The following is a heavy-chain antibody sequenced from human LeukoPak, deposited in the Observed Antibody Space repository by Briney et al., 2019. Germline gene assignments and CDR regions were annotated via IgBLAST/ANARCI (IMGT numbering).Heavy chain of an antibody. CDR1: GGSFSGYY. CDR2: IYYSGST. CDR3: ARDRGVGATGSIDY. V-gene: IGHV4-59*01. D-gene: IGHD1-26*01. Sequence: SETLSLTCAVYGGSFSGYYWSWIRQPPGKGLEWIGYIYYSGSTNYNPSLKSRVTISVDTSKNQFSLKLSSVTAADTAVYYCARDRGVGATGSIDYWGQGTLVIVSS. J-gene: IGHJ4*02.